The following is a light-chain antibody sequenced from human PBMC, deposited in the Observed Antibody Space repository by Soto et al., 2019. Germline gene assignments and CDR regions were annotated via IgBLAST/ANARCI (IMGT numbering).Light chain of an antibody. Sequence: DIVLTQSPGTLSLSPGERATLSCRASQSVSSSYLAWYQQKPGQAPRLLIYGASSRATGIPDRFSGSGSGTDFTLTISRLEPEDFAVYYCQQHGSSPLITFGQGTRLEIK. V-gene: IGKV3-20*01. CDR2: GAS. CDR1: QSVSSSY. J-gene: IGKJ5*01. CDR3: QQHGSSPLIT.